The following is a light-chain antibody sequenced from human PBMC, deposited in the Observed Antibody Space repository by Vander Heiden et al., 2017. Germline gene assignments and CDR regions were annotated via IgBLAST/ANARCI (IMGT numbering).Light chain of an antibody. CDR3: QSYDSSNLV. CDR1: SGSLASNY. Sequence: NFMLTQPHSVSESPGKAVTISCTGSSGSLASNYVQLYQQRPGSAPTTVIYEDNQRPAGVPDRFSGSIDSSSNSASLTISGLKTEDEADYYCQSYDSSNLVFGGGTKLTVL. V-gene: IGLV6-57*02. J-gene: IGLJ3*02. CDR2: EDN.